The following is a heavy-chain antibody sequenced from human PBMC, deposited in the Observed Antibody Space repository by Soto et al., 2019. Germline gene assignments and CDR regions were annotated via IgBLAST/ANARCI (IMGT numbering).Heavy chain of an antibody. J-gene: IGHJ6*02. D-gene: IGHD3-10*01. Sequence: ASVKVSCKASGYTFTSYAMHWVRQAPGQRLEWMGWINAGNGNTKYSQKFQGRVTITRDTSASTAYMELSSLRSEDTAVYYCARGLGELLLGYYYYGMDVWGQGTTVTVSS. CDR2: INAGNGNT. CDR1: GYTFTSYA. CDR3: ARGLGELLLGYYYYGMDV. V-gene: IGHV1-3*01.